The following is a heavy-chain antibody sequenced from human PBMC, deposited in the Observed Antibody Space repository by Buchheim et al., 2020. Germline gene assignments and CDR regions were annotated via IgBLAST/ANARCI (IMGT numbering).Heavy chain of an antibody. CDR1: GLTLSGYA. J-gene: IGHJ6*03. CDR2: IGPVGTTT. V-gene: IGHV3-23*01. D-gene: IGHD2/OR15-2a*01. Sequence: ELQLLESGGALIRPGGSLRLSCSASGLTLSGYAMTWVRQAPGKGLEWVSLIGPVGTTTRYADSVLGRFSISRDNSENPAFLQMNSLRADDTAVYFCARIKFYLLHYMDVWGRGTT. CDR3: ARIKFYLLHYMDV.